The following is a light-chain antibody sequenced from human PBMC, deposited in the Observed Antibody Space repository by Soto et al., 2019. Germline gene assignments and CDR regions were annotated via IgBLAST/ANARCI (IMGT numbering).Light chain of an antibody. CDR1: SSNIGAGYD. CDR2: GNS. Sequence: QSVLTQPTSVSGAPGQRVTISCTGSSSNIGAGYDVHWYQQLPGTAPKLLIYGNSNRPSGVPDRFSGSKSGTSASLAITGLQAEDEADYYCQSHDSSLSGYVFGTGTKLTVL. J-gene: IGLJ1*01. V-gene: IGLV1-40*01. CDR3: QSHDSSLSGYV.